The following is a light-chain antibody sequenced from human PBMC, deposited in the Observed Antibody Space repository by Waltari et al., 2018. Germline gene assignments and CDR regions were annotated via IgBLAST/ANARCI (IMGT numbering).Light chain of an antibody. CDR3: SAYTGSSIRYV. J-gene: IGLJ1*01. Sequence: QSDLTQPASVSGSPGQSITISCTGTSSDVGGYNYVPWYQQHPGKAPKLMIYGVSNRPSGVSNRFSCAKSGNTASLTSSGLQAEDEADYYCSAYTGSSIRYVFGTGTKVTVL. CDR1: SSDVGGYNY. CDR2: GVS. V-gene: IGLV2-14*01.